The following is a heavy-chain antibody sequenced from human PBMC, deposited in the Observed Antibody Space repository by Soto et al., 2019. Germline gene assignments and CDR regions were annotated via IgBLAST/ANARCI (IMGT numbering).Heavy chain of an antibody. CDR1: GGSISSYY. D-gene: IGHD3-16*01. J-gene: IGHJ5*02. CDR3: ARVILGNWFDP. Sequence: QVQLQESGPGLVKLSETLSLTCTVSGGSISSYYWSWIRQPPGKGLEWIGYIYSSGSTYYNPSLKSRVTISVDTSKNQFSLMLSSVTAADTAMYYCARVILGNWFDPWGQGTLVTVSS. CDR2: IYSSGST. V-gene: IGHV4-59*01.